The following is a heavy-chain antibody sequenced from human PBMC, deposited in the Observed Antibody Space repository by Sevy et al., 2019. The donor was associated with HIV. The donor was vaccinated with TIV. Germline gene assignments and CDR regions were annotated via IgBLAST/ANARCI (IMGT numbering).Heavy chain of an antibody. Sequence: GGSLRLSCAASGIAFSTYAMFWVRQAPGKGLEWVSSISAGGYSTYNADSVKGRFTLSRDNSRNTLDLQMNSLRADDTAVYYCAKDFSDVYDYDSSATVDYWGQGTLVTVSS. CDR2: ISAGGYST. CDR1: GIAFSTYA. CDR3: AKDFSDVYDYDSSATVDY. V-gene: IGHV3-23*01. J-gene: IGHJ4*02. D-gene: IGHD3-22*01.